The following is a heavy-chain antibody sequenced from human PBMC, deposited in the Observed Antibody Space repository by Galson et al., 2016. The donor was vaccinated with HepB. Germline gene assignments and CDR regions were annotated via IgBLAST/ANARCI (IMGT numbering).Heavy chain of an antibody. V-gene: IGHV3-23*01. Sequence: RLSCAASGFTFNYYAMSWVRQAPGKGLEXVXAIGGSGGRTYYADSVKGRFTISRDNSKNTLYLQMNSLRAEDTAVYYCAKDRGGAVPNWFDPWGQGTLVTVSS. CDR2: IGGSGGRT. J-gene: IGHJ5*02. CDR1: GFTFNYYA. CDR3: AKDRGGAVPNWFDP. D-gene: IGHD3-16*01.